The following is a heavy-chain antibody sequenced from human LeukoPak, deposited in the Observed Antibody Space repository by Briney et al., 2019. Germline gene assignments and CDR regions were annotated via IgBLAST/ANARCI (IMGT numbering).Heavy chain of an antibody. CDR2: IHYSGNT. Sequence: SETLSLTCTVSGGSISSGDPYWSWIRHHPGKGLEWIGHIHYSGNTYSNPSLKSRVSISIDPSKNDFSLMLSSVTAADTAVYYCARDGRVVPAAISGDAFDIWGQGTMVTVSS. J-gene: IGHJ3*02. CDR3: ARDGRVVPAAISGDAFDI. D-gene: IGHD2-2*02. V-gene: IGHV4-31*02. CDR1: GGSISSGDPY.